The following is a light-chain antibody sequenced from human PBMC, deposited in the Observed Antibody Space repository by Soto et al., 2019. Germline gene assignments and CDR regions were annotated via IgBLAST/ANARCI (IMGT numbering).Light chain of an antibody. V-gene: IGLV2-14*02. CDR2: EGS. CDR3: SSYTTSSALDVV. CDR1: SSDVGAYNL. J-gene: IGLJ2*01. Sequence: QSALTQPASVSGSPGQSITVSCTGTSSDVGAYNLVSWYQQHPGKAPKLIIYEGSKRPSGVSDRFSGSKSGNTASLTISGLQAEDEADYYCSSYTTSSALDVVFGGGTKLTVL.